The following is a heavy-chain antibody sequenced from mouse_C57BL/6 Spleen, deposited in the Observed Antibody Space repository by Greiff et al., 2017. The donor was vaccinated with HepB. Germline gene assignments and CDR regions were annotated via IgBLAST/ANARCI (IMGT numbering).Heavy chain of an antibody. CDR1: GYTFTDYY. J-gene: IGHJ1*03. V-gene: IGHV1-84*01. D-gene: IGHD1-1*01. CDR2: IYPGSGNT. CDR3: ARPGAPITTVVYWYFDV. Sequence: QVQLQQSGPELVKPGASVKISCKASGYTFTDYYINWVKQRPGQGLEWIGWIYPGSGNTKYNEKFKGKATLTVDTSSSTAYMQLSSLTSEDSAVYFCARPGAPITTVVYWYFDVWGTGTTVTVSS.